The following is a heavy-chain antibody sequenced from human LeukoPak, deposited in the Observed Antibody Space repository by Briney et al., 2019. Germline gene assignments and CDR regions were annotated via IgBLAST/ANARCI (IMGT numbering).Heavy chain of an antibody. CDR3: ASFQPGIAVEGNWFDP. CDR1: GYTFTSYG. J-gene: IGHJ5*02. CDR2: ISAYNGNT. V-gene: IGHV1-18*01. D-gene: IGHD6-19*01. Sequence: GASVKVSCKASGYTFTSYGISWVRQAPGQGLEWMGGISAYNGNTNYAQKLQGRVTMTTDTSTSTAYMELRSLRSDDTAVYYYASFQPGIAVEGNWFDPWGQGTLVTVSS.